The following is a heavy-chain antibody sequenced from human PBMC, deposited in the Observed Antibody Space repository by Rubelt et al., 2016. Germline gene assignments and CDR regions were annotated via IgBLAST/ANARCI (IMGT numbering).Heavy chain of an antibody. CDR3: ARGRGVAYVYYFDY. D-gene: IGHD3-10*01. Sequence: QVQLQQWGAGLLKPSETLSLTCAVYGGSFSGYYWSWIRQPPGKGLGWIGEINHSGSTNYNPSLRSRVTISVDPSKNQFSLKLSAVTAADTAVYYCARGRGVAYVYYFDYWGQGTLVTVSS. J-gene: IGHJ4*02. CDR2: INHSGST. CDR1: GGSFSGYY. V-gene: IGHV4-34*01.